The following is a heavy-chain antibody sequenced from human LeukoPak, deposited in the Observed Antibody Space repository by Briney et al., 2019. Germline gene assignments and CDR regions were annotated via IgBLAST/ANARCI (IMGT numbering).Heavy chain of an antibody. J-gene: IGHJ4*02. CDR3: AKEQTSSGYFDY. D-gene: IGHD3-10*01. Sequence: GGCLRLSCAASVFTFNNYAMSWVRQAPGKELEWVAAISVNGGRTYYTDSVKGRVTISRDNPKNTLYLLMNSLSAEDTALYYCAKEQTSSGYFDYWGQRDLVTVSS. CDR2: ISVNGGRT. CDR1: VFTFNNYA. V-gene: IGHV3-23*01.